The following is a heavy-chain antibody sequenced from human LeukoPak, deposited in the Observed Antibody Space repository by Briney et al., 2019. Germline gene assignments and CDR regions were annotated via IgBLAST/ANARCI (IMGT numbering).Heavy chain of an antibody. Sequence: SETLSLTCTVSGGSISSSSCYWGWIRQPPGKGLEWIGSIYYSGSTYYNPSLKSRVTISVDTSKNQFSLKLSSVTAADTAVYYCARHERGVITDYFDYWGQGTLVTVSS. J-gene: IGHJ4*02. V-gene: IGHV4-39*01. D-gene: IGHD3-10*01. CDR1: GGSISSSSCY. CDR3: ARHERGVITDYFDY. CDR2: IYYSGST.